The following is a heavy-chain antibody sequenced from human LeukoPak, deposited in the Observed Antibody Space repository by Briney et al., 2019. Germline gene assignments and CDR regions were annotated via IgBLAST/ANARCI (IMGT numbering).Heavy chain of an antibody. CDR3: AKAGDFWSGYYYYYYGVDV. CDR1: GFTFSNYA. J-gene: IGHJ6*02. D-gene: IGHD3-3*01. V-gene: IGHV3-23*01. Sequence: PGGSLRLSCAASGFTFSNYAMTWVRQAPGKGLEWVSAISGSGGSTYYADSVKGRFTISRDNSKNTLYLQMNSLRAEDTAVYYCAKAGDFWSGYYYYYYGVDVWGQGTTVTASS. CDR2: ISGSGGST.